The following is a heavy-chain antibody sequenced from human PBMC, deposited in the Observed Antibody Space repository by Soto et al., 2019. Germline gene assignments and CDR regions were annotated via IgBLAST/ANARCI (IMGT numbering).Heavy chain of an antibody. CDR1: GYTFTSYG. CDR3: ASSGSYWGIDY. J-gene: IGHJ4*02. CDR2: ISAYNGNT. D-gene: IGHD1-26*01. Sequence: ASVKVSCTASGYTFTSYGISWVRQAPGQGLEWMGWISAYNGNTKYAQKLQGRVTMTTDTSTSTAYMELRSLRSDDTAVYYCASSGSYWGIDYWGQGTLVTVSS. V-gene: IGHV1-18*04.